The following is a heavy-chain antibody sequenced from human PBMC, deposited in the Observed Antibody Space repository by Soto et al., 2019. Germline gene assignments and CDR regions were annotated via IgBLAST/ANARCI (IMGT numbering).Heavy chain of an antibody. Sequence: GGSLILSCAASGFTFSSYAMSWVRQAPGKGLECVSGISGSGGSTYYADSVKGRFTISRDNSKNTLYLQMNSLRVEDTAVYYCVQDILGGSYDYWGQGTLVTVSS. CDR3: VQDILGGSYDY. J-gene: IGHJ4*02. CDR1: GFTFSSYA. D-gene: IGHD1-26*01. V-gene: IGHV3-23*01. CDR2: ISGSGGST.